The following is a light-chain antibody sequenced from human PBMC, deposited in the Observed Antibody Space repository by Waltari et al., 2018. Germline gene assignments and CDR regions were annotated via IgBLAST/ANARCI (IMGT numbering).Light chain of an antibody. CDR1: QSITTS. V-gene: IGKV1-5*03. CDR2: GAS. Sequence: TQSPDFQSVTPKEKVTITCRASQSITTSLAWYQQKPGKAPDVLIYGASNLESGVPSRFSGSGSGTEFTLTISSLQPDDFATYYCQQYKSYKTFGQGTRVEIK. CDR3: QQYKSYKT. J-gene: IGKJ1*01.